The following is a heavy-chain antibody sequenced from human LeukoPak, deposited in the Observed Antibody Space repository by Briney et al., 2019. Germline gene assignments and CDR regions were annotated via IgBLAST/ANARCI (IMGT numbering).Heavy chain of an antibody. CDR2: IYYSGST. Sequence: PSETLSLTCTVSGGSISSYYWSWIRQPPGKGLEWVGYIYYSGSTNYNPSLKSRVTISVDTSKNQFSLKLSSVTAADTAVYYCARGGGSGWYGAFDIWGQGTMVTVSS. D-gene: IGHD6-19*01. J-gene: IGHJ3*02. V-gene: IGHV4-59*12. CDR1: GGSISSYY. CDR3: ARGGGSGWYGAFDI.